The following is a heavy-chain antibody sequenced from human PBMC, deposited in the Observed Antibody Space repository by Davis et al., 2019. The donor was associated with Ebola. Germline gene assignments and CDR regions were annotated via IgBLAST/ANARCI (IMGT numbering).Heavy chain of an antibody. CDR1: GFTFSSYA. D-gene: IGHD6-13*01. J-gene: IGHJ6*02. CDR2: ISYDGSNK. CDR3: AREGAAAGTDYGMDV. Sequence: GESLKISCAASGFTFSSYAMHWVRQAPGKGLEWVAVISYDGSNKYYADSVKGRFTISRDNSKNTLYLQMNSLRAEDTAVDYCAREGAAAGTDYGMDVWGQGTTVTVSS. V-gene: IGHV3-30-3*01.